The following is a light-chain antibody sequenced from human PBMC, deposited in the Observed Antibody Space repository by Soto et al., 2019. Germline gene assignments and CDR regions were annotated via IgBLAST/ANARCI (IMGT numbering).Light chain of an antibody. CDR2: EVT. CDR1: SSDVGGYKF. V-gene: IGLV2-8*01. J-gene: IGLJ3*02. Sequence: SALTQPPSASGSPGQSVTISCTGTSSDVGGYKFVSWYQQHPGKAPKLLIYEVTQRPSGVPDRFSGSKSGNTASLTVSGLQAEDDADYYCSSYTSSNTVFGGGTKLTVL. CDR3: SSYTSSNTV.